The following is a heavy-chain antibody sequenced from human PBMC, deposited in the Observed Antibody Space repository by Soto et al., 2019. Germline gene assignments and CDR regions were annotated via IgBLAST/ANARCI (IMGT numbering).Heavy chain of an antibody. CDR1: GYTFTSYG. CDR3: ARDSPRFSIKDIVVVVAADLGAFDI. Sequence: ASVKVSCKASGYTFTSYGISWVRQAPGQGLEWMGWISAYNGNTNYAQKLQGRVTITTDTSTSTAYMELSSLRSEDTAVYYCARDSPRFSIKDIVVVVAADLGAFDIWGQGTMVTVSS. J-gene: IGHJ3*02. CDR2: ISAYNGNT. V-gene: IGHV1-18*01. D-gene: IGHD2-15*01.